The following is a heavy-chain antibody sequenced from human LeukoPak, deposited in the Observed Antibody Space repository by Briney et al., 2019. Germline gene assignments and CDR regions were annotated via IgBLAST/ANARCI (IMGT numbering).Heavy chain of an antibody. CDR3: AREIRDYGAYNGFDH. CDR2: VKQDGSEK. D-gene: IGHD4-17*01. Sequence: PGGSLRLSCAASGFTFSSYWVSWVRQAPGKGLEWVANVKQDGSEKYYVDSVKGRFALSRDNAKNSLYLQMNRLRAEDTAVYYRAREIRDYGAYNGFDHWGQGTLVTVSS. V-gene: IGHV3-7*01. J-gene: IGHJ5*02. CDR1: GFTFSSYW.